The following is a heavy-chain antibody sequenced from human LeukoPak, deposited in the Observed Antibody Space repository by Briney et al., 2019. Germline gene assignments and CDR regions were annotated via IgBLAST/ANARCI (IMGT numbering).Heavy chain of an antibody. CDR3: AREGYVNYDFWSGSDSYDY. CDR1: GYTFTSYG. CDR2: IRAYNGNT. D-gene: IGHD3-3*01. V-gene: IGHV1-18*01. J-gene: IGHJ4*02. Sequence: ASVKDSCMASGYTFTSYGICWVRQAPGQGLEWMGWIRAYNGNTNYAQKLQGRVTLTTDTSTSTAYIDQRTLRSHDTALFYSAREGYVNYDFWSGSDSYDYWGQGTLVTVSS.